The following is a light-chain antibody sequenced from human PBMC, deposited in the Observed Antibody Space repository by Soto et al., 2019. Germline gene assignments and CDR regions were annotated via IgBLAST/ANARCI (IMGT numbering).Light chain of an antibody. J-gene: IGKJ5*01. V-gene: IGKV1-39*01. CDR3: QARYTTPLT. CDR2: SAS. Sequence: DIQMTQSPSSLSASIGDRVTLTSRSSQSIGNYLNWNQQKPGKAPTLLIHSASTLQNGVPSRFTGSGSGTEFTFAIRGLQPDDVATYYCQARYTTPLTFDQGTRLE. CDR1: QSIGNY.